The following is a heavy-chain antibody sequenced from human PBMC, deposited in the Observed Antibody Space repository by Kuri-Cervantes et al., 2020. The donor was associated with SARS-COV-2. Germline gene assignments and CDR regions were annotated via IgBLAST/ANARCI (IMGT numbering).Heavy chain of an antibody. D-gene: IGHD1-26*01. Sequence: GESLKISCAASGFTFSSYAMHWVRQAPGKGLQWVAVISYDGSNKYYADSVKGRFTISRDNSKNTLYLQMDSLRAEDTAVYYCATAGGRSYYGWFDPCGQGTLVTVSS. CDR3: ATAGGRSYYGWFDP. J-gene: IGHJ5*02. CDR2: ISYDGSNK. V-gene: IGHV3-30-3*01. CDR1: GFTFSSYA.